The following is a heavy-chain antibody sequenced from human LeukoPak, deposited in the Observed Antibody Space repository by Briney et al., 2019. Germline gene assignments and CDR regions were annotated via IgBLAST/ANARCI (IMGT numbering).Heavy chain of an antibody. V-gene: IGHV4-59*08. D-gene: IGHD3-10*01. J-gene: IGHJ4*02. Sequence: TSETLSLTCTVSGGSISNYYWSWIRQPPGKGLEWIGYISNRGITNYNPSLKSRVTISVDTSKNQFSLKLNSVTAADTALFYCARLTPVRGTADYFDYWGQGTLVTVSS. CDR3: ARLTPVRGTADYFDY. CDR1: GGSISNYY. CDR2: ISNRGIT.